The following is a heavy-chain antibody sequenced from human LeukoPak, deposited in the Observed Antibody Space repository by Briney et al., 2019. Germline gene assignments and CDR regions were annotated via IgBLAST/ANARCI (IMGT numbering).Heavy chain of an antibody. CDR2: ISNDGSYK. J-gene: IGHJ4*02. V-gene: IGHV3-30*18. D-gene: IGHD6-13*01. CDR3: AKDYSRGSSWLDY. Sequence: PGGSLRLSCAASGFTFSSYGMHWVRQAPGKGLEWVSVISNDGSYKYYADSVKGRFTISRDNSKSTLFLQMNSLRAEDTAVYYFAKDYSRGSSWLDYWGEGTLVTDCS. CDR1: GFTFSSYG.